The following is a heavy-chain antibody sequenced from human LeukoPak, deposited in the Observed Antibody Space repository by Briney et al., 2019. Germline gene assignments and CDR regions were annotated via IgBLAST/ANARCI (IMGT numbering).Heavy chain of an antibody. CDR3: ASQLRYYYGMDV. J-gene: IGHJ6*02. D-gene: IGHD1-1*01. CDR1: GGSISSYY. CDR2: SYTSGST. Sequence: SETLSLTCTVSGGSISSYYWSWIRQPAGKGLEWIGRSYTSGSTDYNPSLKSRVTMSVDTPKNQFSLKLSSVTAADTAVYYCASQLRYYYGMDVWGQGTTVTVSS. V-gene: IGHV4-4*07.